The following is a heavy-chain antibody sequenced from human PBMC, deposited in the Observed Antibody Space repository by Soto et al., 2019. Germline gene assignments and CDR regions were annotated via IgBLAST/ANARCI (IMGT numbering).Heavy chain of an antibody. CDR3: AKPGIAYGGNARYYFQR. J-gene: IGHJ1*01. D-gene: IGHD2-15*01. Sequence: EVQLVESGGGLVQPGRSLRLSCAASGFTLDDYAMHWVRQAQGKGLEWVSGVSWNSGSIGYADSVKGRFTISRDNAKNSLYLSMKSLRAEDTALYYCAKPGIAYGGNARYYFQRWGQGTLVTVSS. CDR2: VSWNSGSI. V-gene: IGHV3-9*01. CDR1: GFTLDDYA.